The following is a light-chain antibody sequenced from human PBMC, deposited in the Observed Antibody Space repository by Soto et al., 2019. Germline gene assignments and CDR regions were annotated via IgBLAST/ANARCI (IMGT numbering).Light chain of an antibody. Sequence: QSVLTQSPSASASLGASGTLTCTLSSGHSSYASAWHQQQPEKGPRYLMKLNSDGTHSKGDGIPDRFSGSSSGAERYLTISRLQSEDAADYYCQTWGTGLYVFGGGTQLTVL. CDR2: LNSDGTH. CDR3: QTWGTGLYV. CDR1: SGHSSYA. J-gene: IGLJ7*01. V-gene: IGLV4-69*01.